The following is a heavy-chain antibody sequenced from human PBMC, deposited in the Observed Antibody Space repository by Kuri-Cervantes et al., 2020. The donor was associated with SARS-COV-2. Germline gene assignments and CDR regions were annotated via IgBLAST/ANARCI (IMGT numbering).Heavy chain of an antibody. CDR3: ATGSYYVAYDY. CDR1: GGSISTYY. CDR2: LYYNGST. V-gene: IGHV4-59*01. J-gene: IGHJ4*02. Sequence: SETLSLTCTVSGGSISTYYWSWIRQPPGKGLEWMVYLYYNGSTNYNPYLKSRVNISLDTSKNQFSLKLSSVTAADKAVYYCATGSYYVAYDYWGQGTLVTVSS. D-gene: IGHD1-26*01.